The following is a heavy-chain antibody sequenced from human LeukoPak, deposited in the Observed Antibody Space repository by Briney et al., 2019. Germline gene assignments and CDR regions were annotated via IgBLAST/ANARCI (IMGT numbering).Heavy chain of an antibody. J-gene: IGHJ4*02. CDR2: IRSKAYGGTT. V-gene: IGHV3-49*04. D-gene: IGHD3-22*01. Sequence: GGSLRLSCAASGFTFSMYWMSWVRQAPGKGREWVGFIRSKAYGGTTEYAASVKGRFNISRDDSKSIAYLQMNSLKTEDTAVYYCTRGGSGITMIVVVTFDYWGQGTLVTVSS. CDR1: GFTFSMYW. CDR3: TRGGSGITMIVVVTFDY.